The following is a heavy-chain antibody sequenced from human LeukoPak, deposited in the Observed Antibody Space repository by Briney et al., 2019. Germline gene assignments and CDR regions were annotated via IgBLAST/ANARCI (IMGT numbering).Heavy chain of an antibody. V-gene: IGHV5-51*01. J-gene: IGHJ4*02. CDR3: ARQGHSSGWSFDY. CDR2: IYPTDSNT. Sequence: GESLKISCKGSGNLSGYRTGWVRQMSGKGLEWMGIIYPTDSNTKYSPSFQGQVTMSVDKSINTAYLQWSSLKASDTAMYYCARQGHSSGWSFDYWGQGTQVTISS. D-gene: IGHD6-19*01. CDR1: GNLSGYR.